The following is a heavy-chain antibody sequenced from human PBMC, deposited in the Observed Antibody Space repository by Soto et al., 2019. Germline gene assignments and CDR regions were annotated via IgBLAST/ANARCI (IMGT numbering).Heavy chain of an antibody. CDR2: INPSGGST. D-gene: IGHD3-16*01. CDR1: GYTFTSYY. J-gene: IGHJ3*02. V-gene: IGHV1-46*01. CDR3: ARVGGEDAFDI. Sequence: QVQLVQSGAEVKKPGASVKVSCKASGYTFTSYYMHWVRQAPGQGLEWMGIINPSGGSTSYAQKFQGRVTMTRDTSTSTVYMELSSLRSEDPAVYYCARVGGEDAFDIWGQGTMVTVSS.